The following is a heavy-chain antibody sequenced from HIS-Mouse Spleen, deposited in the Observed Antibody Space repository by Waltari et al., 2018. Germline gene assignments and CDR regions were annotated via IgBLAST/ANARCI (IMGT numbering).Heavy chain of an antibody. CDR1: GGSISSSSYY. V-gene: IGHV4-39*07. D-gene: IGHD6-13*01. CDR3: AREIPYSSSWYDWYFDL. Sequence: QLQLQESGPGLVKPSETLSLTCTVSGGSISSSSYYWGWIRQPPGKGLGWIGSIDYSGSTYYHPSLKRRFTISVDPSKNQFSLKLSSVTAADTAVYYCAREIPYSSSWYDWYFDLWGRGTLVTVSS. CDR2: IDYSGST. J-gene: IGHJ2*01.